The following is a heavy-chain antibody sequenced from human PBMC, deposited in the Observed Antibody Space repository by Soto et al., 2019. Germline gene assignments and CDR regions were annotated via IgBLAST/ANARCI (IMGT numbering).Heavy chain of an antibody. D-gene: IGHD3-3*01. J-gene: IGHJ6*03. CDR3: ARGGSPFGVVFPHYYYYMDV. Sequence: ASVKVSCKASGGTFSSYAISWVRQAPGQGLEWMGGIIPIFGTANYAQKFQGRVTITADESTSTAYMELSSLRSEDTAVYYCARGGSPFGVVFPHYYYYMDVWGKGTKVTVSS. CDR2: IIPIFGTA. V-gene: IGHV1-69*13. CDR1: GGTFSSYA.